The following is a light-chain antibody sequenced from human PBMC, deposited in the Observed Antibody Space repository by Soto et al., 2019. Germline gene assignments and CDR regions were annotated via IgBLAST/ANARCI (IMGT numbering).Light chain of an antibody. CDR2: DAS. Sequence: DIVLTQSPATLSLSPGERDTLSCRATQSIASYLAWYQQRPGQAPRLLIYDASNRATGIPARFSGSGSETDFTLTISSLEPEDFAVYYCQQRSDWPPTFGGGTQVEIK. CDR1: QSIASY. V-gene: IGKV3-11*01. J-gene: IGKJ4*01. CDR3: QQRSDWPPT.